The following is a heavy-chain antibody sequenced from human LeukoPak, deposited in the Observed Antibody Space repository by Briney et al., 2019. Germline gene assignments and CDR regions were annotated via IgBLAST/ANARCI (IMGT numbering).Heavy chain of an antibody. V-gene: IGHV4-39*01. CDR1: GGSISSSGYY. CDR3: ARQSGYYYPFKY. CDR2: IYYSGST. D-gene: IGHD3-22*01. J-gene: IGHJ4*02. Sequence: SETLSLTCTVSGGSISSSGYYWGWIRQPPGKGLEWIGSIYYSGSTYYNPSLNSRVTISVDTSKNQFSLKLSSVTAADTAVYYCARQSGYYYPFKYWGQGTLVTVS.